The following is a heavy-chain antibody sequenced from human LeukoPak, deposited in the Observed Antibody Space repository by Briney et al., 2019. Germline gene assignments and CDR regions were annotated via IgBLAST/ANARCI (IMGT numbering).Heavy chain of an antibody. CDR3: ASGGRYCSSTSCYIWFDP. J-gene: IGHJ5*02. V-gene: IGHV1-8*01. D-gene: IGHD2-2*02. CDR1: GYTFTSYD. CDR2: MNPNSGNT. Sequence: ASVKVSCKASGYTFTSYDINWVRQATGQGLEWMGWMNPNSGNTGYAQKFQGRVTMTRNTSISTAYMELSSLRSEDTAVYCCASGGRYCSSTSCYIWFDPWGQGTLVTVSS.